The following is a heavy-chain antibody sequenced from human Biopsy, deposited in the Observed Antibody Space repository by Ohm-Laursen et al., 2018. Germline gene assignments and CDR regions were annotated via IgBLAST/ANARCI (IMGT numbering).Heavy chain of an antibody. V-gene: IGHV1-46*01. D-gene: IGHD3-9*01. Sequence: ASVKVSCKTSGYDFTIHGINWVRQAPGQGLEWVGIINPTGGTASYAEKFQGRVTLTRDTSTGTVYLELNSLISEDTALYYCARDETGSSVFGPYYYGMDVWGQGTTVTVSS. CDR3: ARDETGSSVFGPYYYGMDV. CDR2: INPTGGTA. CDR1: GYDFTIHG. J-gene: IGHJ6*02.